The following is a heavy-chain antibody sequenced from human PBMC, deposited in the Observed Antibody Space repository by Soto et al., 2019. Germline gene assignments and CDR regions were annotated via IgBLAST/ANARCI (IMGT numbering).Heavy chain of an antibody. V-gene: IGHV1-18*01. J-gene: IGHJ4*02. Sequence: ASVKVSCKASGYTLTSYGISWVRQAPVQGLEWMGWISAYNGNTNYAQKLQGRVTMTTDTSTSTAYMELRSLRSDDTSVYYCASVKSLRWLTDYWGQGTLVTVSS. CDR3: ASVKSLRWLTDY. CDR2: ISAYNGNT. D-gene: IGHD6-19*01. CDR1: GYTLTSYG.